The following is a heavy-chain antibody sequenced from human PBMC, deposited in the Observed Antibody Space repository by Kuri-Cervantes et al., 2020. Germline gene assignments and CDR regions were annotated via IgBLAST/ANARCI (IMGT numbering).Heavy chain of an antibody. Sequence: GESLKISCAASGFTFSDYYMSWVRQAPGKGLEWVSVIYSGGSTYYADSVKGRFTISRDNSKNTLYLQMNSLRAEDTAVYYCAREGGRGGMDVWGQGTTVTVSS. D-gene: IGHD2-15*01. V-gene: IGHV3-53*01. CDR2: IYSGGST. J-gene: IGHJ6*02. CDR1: GFTFSDYY. CDR3: AREGGRGGMDV.